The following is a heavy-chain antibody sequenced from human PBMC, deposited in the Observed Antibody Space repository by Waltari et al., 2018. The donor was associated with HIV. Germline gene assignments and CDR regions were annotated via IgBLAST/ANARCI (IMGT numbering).Heavy chain of an antibody. Sequence: QVQLRQWGAGLLKPTETLSLTCAVYGGPLRDYFWAWIRQSPDKGLEWIGENEHNGETNYNPSFKTRVTISLDMSKNQISLNLRSATAADTAVYYCVRGLGSRPFYRSYDIWGQGTLVTVSS. CDR3: VRGLGSRPFYRSYDI. D-gene: IGHD3-16*01. CDR1: GGPLRDYF. CDR2: NEHNGET. V-gene: IGHV4-34*01. J-gene: IGHJ4*02.